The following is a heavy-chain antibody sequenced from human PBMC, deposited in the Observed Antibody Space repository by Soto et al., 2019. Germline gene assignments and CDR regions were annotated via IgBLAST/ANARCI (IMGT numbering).Heavy chain of an antibody. Sequence: GESLKISCKGSGYSFTSYWIGWVRQMPGKGLEWMGIIYPGDSDTRYSPSFQGQVTISADKSISTAYLQWSSLKASDTAMYYCIVRATIFEYYFDYWGQGTLVTVSS. CDR1: GYSFTSYW. CDR2: IYPGDSDT. J-gene: IGHJ4*02. V-gene: IGHV5-51*01. D-gene: IGHD5-12*01. CDR3: IVRATIFEYYFDY.